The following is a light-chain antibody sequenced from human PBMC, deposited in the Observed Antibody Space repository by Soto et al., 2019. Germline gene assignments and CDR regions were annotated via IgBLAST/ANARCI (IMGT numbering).Light chain of an antibody. Sequence: QSVLTQPASVSGSPGQSITISCTGTSSDVGGYNYVSWYQQHPGKAPKFMIYDVSNRPSGVSNRFSGSKSGNTASLTISGLQAEDEADYYCSSYITSNTRQIVFGXGTMVTVL. CDR2: DVS. J-gene: IGLJ1*01. CDR1: SSDVGGYNY. V-gene: IGLV2-14*01. CDR3: SSYITSNTRQIV.